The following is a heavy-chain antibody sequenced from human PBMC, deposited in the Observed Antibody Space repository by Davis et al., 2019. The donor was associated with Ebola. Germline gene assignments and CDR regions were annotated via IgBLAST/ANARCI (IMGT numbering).Heavy chain of an antibody. D-gene: IGHD6-6*01. CDR3: ARGRGYSSSQTTFDY. CDR1: GVSTSIYC. V-gene: IGHV4-38-2*02. CDR2: IYHSGST. Sequence: SETLSLTCTVSGVSTSIYCWSWIRQPPGKGLEWIGSIYHSGSTYKNPSLLSRLTISLDTSKNQFSLKLSSVTAADTAVYYCARGRGYSSSQTTFDYWGQGTLVTVSS. J-gene: IGHJ4*02.